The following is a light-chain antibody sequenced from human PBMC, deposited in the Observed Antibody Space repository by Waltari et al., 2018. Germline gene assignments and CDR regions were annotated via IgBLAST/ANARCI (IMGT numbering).Light chain of an antibody. CDR3: QQYYVWPPIT. J-gene: IGKJ4*01. CDR2: GAS. Sequence: VLLTQSPASLSVSPGDTVILSCRASQSVRTNLVWYQQKAGQAPRTLIYGASTRASGVPSRFSGSGSETYFTLIISSLQSEDAAVYFCQQYYVWPPITFGGGTKLEI. CDR1: QSVRTN. V-gene: IGKV3-15*01.